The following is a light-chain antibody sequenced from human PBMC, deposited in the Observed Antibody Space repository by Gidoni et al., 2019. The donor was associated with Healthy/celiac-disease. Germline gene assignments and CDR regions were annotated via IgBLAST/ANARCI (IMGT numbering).Light chain of an antibody. Sequence: DIQLTQSPSFLSASVGDRVTITCRASQGISSYLAWYQQKPGKAPRLLIYAASTLQSGVPSRFSGSGSGTGFALAISSLQPGDFATYFCQQLNSYPRTFGGGTKVEIK. J-gene: IGKJ4*01. CDR3: QQLNSYPRT. V-gene: IGKV1-9*01. CDR1: QGISSY. CDR2: AAS.